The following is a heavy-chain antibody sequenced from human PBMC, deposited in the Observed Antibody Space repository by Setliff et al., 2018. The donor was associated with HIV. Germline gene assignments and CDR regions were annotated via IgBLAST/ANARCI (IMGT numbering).Heavy chain of an antibody. J-gene: IGHJ4*02. CDR3: ARDGYNFSPPDY. CDR1: GGTFSSYA. V-gene: IGHV1-69*13. D-gene: IGHD5-12*01. Sequence: GASVKVSCKASGGTFSSYAVSWVRQAPGQGLEWMGGIIPIFGTANYAQKFQGRVAITADESTSTAYMELSSLRSEDTAVYYCARDGYNFSPPDYWGQGTLVTVSS. CDR2: IIPIFGTA.